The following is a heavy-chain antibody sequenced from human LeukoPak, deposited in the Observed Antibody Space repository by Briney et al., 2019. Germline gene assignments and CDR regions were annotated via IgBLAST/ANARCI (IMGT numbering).Heavy chain of an antibody. Sequence: GGSLRLSWAASGFTFSRYAMTWVRQAPGKGLEWVSCISKGGDSIAYVDSVKGRFTISRDNSKNTLYLQMNSLRAEDTAVYYCAREGSGYYITVWGQGTLVTVSS. D-gene: IGHD3-22*01. CDR3: AREGSGYYITV. CDR2: ISKGGDSI. CDR1: GFTFSRYA. J-gene: IGHJ4*02. V-gene: IGHV3-23*01.